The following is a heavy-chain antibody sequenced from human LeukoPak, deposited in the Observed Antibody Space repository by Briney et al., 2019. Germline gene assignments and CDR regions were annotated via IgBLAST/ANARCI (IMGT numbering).Heavy chain of an antibody. V-gene: IGHV3-48*01. CDR2: ISSSSSTI. D-gene: IGHD3-10*01. CDR3: ARDGLSGYFDY. J-gene: IGHJ4*02. CDR1: GFTFSSYS. Sequence: GGSLRLSCAASGFTFSSYSMNWVRQAPGKGLEWVSYISSSSSTIYYADSVKGRSTISRDNAKNSLYLQMNSLRAEDTAVYYCARDGLSGYFDYWGQGTLVTVSS.